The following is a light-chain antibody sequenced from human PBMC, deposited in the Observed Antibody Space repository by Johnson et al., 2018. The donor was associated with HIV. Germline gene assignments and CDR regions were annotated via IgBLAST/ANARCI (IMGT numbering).Light chain of an antibody. V-gene: IGLV1-51*01. CDR1: SSNIGNNY. Sequence: QPVLTQPPSVSAAPGQKVTISCSGSSSNIGNNYVSWYQQLPRTAPKLLIYDNNKRPSGIPDRFSGSKSGTSATLGIPGLQPGDEADYYCGTWDSSLSVYVFGTGTKVTVL. CDR3: GTWDSSLSVYV. J-gene: IGLJ1*01. CDR2: DNN.